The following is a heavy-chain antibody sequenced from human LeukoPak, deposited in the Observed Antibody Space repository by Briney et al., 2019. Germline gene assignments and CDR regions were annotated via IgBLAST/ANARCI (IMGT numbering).Heavy chain of an antibody. J-gene: IGHJ4*02. V-gene: IGHV3-11*01. CDR3: ARVRYYDFWRGYWRYFDY. D-gene: IGHD3-3*01. CDR2: ISSSGSTI. CDR1: GFTFSDYY. Sequence: GGSLRLSCAASGFTFSDYYMSWIRQAPGKGLEWVSYISSSGSTIYYADSVKGRFTISRDHAKTSLYLQMYSLRAADTAVYYCARVRYYDFWRGYWRYFDYWGQGTLVTVSS.